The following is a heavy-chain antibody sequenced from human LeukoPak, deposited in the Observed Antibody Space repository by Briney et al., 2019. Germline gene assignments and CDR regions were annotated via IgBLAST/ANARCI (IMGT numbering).Heavy chain of an antibody. CDR2: ISSSSSVI. V-gene: IGHV3-48*01. CDR1: GFTFSSYS. D-gene: IGHD7-27*01. J-gene: IGHJ4*02. Sequence: PGGSLRLSCAASGFTFSSYSMIWVRQAPGEGLEWVSYISSSSSVIYYADSVKGRFTISRDNPKNTLYLQMNTLRAEDTAVYYCTKTGGPGYWGQGTLVTVSS. CDR3: TKTGGPGY.